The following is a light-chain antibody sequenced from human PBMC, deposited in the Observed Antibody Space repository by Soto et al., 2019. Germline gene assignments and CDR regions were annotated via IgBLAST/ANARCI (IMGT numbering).Light chain of an antibody. V-gene: IGKV4-1*01. CDR3: QYRGT. J-gene: IGKJ3*01. CDR1: QSVLYGPNNKNS. CDR2: WAS. Sequence: DIVLTQSPDSLAVSLGERATINCKSSQSVLYGPNNKNSLAWYQQKPGQPPKLLIYWASTRESGVPDRFSGSGSGTDFTLTISSLQAKDVAVYYCQYRGTFGPGTKVNV.